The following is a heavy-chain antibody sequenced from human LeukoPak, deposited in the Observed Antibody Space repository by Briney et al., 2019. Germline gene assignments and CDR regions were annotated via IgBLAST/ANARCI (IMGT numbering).Heavy chain of an antibody. D-gene: IGHD4-17*01. J-gene: IGHJ5*02. Sequence: SQTLSLTCAVSGGSISSGGYSWSWIRQPPGKGLEWIGYIYHSGSTYYNPSLKSRVTISVDRSKNQFSLKLSSVTAADTAVYYCARVVGVDSGDSTLNWFDPWGQGTLVTVSS. CDR3: ARVVGVDSGDSTLNWFDP. CDR1: GGSISSGGYS. CDR2: IYHSGST. V-gene: IGHV4-30-2*01.